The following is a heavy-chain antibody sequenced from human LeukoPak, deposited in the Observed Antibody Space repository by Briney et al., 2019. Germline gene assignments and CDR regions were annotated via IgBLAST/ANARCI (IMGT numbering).Heavy chain of an antibody. Sequence: PGGSLRLSCAASGFTFSSYAMSWVRQAPGKGLEWVSTISSSGDTTYYADSVKGRFTISRDNSKNMVFLQMDSLGAEDMAVYYCARNWGLDYWGQGTLVTVSS. J-gene: IGHJ4*02. V-gene: IGHV3-23*01. CDR2: ISSSGDTT. D-gene: IGHD7-27*01. CDR1: GFTFSSYA. CDR3: ARNWGLDY.